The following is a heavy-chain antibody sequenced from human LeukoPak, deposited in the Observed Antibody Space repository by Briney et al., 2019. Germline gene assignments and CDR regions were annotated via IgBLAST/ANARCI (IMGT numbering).Heavy chain of an antibody. J-gene: IGHJ5*02. D-gene: IGHD3-22*01. V-gene: IGHV1-69*13. CDR3: ATRNYYDSSGSEYNWFDP. Sequence: VASVKVSCKASGGTFSSYAISWVRQAPGQGLEWMGGIIPIFGTANYAQKFQGRVTITADESTSTAYMELSSLRSEDTAVYYCATRNYYDSSGSEYNWFDPWGQGTLVTVSS. CDR1: GGTFSSYA. CDR2: IIPIFGTA.